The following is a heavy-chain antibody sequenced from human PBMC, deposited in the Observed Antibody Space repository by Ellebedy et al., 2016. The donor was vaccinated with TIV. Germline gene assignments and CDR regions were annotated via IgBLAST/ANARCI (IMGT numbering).Heavy chain of an antibody. D-gene: IGHD6-13*01. CDR1: GFTFSSYG. Sequence: PGGSLRLSCAASGFTFSSYGMHWVRQAPGKGLAWVAVISYDGSNKYYADSLKGRFTISRDNSKNTLYLQMNSLRAEDTAVYYCARDWDSGIAADGQELEYFQHWGQGTLVTVSS. V-gene: IGHV3-30*03. J-gene: IGHJ1*01. CDR3: ARDWDSGIAADGQELEYFQH. CDR2: ISYDGSNK.